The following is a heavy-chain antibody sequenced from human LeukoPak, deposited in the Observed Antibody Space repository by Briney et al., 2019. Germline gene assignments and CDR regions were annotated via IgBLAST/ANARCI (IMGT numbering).Heavy chain of an antibody. D-gene: IGHD3-16*02. J-gene: IGHJ4*02. CDR2: INHSGST. CDR3: AGVGYISHFDY. CDR1: GGSISSYY. V-gene: IGHV4-34*01. Sequence: SETLSLTCTVSGGSISSYYWGWIRQPAGKGLEWIGEINHSGSTNYNPSLKSRVTISVDTSKNQFSLKLSSVTAADTAVYYCAGVGYISHFDYWGQGTLVTVSS.